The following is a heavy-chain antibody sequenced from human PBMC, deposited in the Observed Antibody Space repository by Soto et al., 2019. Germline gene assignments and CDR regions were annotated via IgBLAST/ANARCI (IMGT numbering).Heavy chain of an antibody. CDR1: GGSVSSGSYY. CDR2: IYYSGST. J-gene: IGHJ6*02. V-gene: IGHV4-61*01. D-gene: IGHD3-22*01. CDR3: ARGHYDSSGYYPYYYYYGMDV. Sequence: SETLSLTCTVSGGSVSSGSYYWSWIRQPPGKGLEWIGYIYYSGSTNYNPSLKSRVTISVDTSKNQFSLKLSSVTAADTAVYYCARGHYDSSGYYPYYYYYGMDVWGQGATVTVSS.